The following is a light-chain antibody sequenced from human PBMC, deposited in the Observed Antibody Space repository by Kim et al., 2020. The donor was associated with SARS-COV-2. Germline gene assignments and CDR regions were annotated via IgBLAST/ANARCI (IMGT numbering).Light chain of an antibody. J-gene: IGKJ1*01. V-gene: IGKV1-39*01. CDR1: QSISSY. CDR3: QQSYSTPWT. CDR2: AAS. Sequence: ASVGDRVTITCRASQSISSYLDWYQQKPGKAPKLLIYAASSLQSGVPSRFSGSGSGTDFTLTISSLQPEDFATYYCQQSYSTPWTFGQGTKVDIK.